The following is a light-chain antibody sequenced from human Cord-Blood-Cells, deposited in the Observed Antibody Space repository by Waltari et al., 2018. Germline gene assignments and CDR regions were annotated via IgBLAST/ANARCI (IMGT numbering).Light chain of an antibody. J-gene: IGLJ2*01. CDR2: EGS. CDR1: SSDVGSYNL. CDR3: CSYAGSSTLV. Sequence: QSALTQHASVSGSPGQSITISCTGTSSDVGSYNLVSWYQQHPGKAPKLMIYEGSTRPSGVANRFSGSKSGNTASLTMSGLQAEDEADYYCCSYAGSSTLVFGGGTKLTVL. V-gene: IGLV2-23*01.